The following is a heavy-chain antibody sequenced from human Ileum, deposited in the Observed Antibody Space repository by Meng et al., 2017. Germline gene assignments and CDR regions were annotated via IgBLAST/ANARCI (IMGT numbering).Heavy chain of an antibody. CDR3: ARHGGYYQGF. J-gene: IGHJ4*02. Sequence: QGQLQGRGPGLVKPSGTLSLTCAVSSGSITSDTYWSWVRLPPGKGLEWIGQISHSGSTFYNPSLKSRVTMSVDKSKSQFSLMLTSVTAADTAVYYCARHGGYYQGFWGQGTLVTVSS. CDR2: ISHSGST. CDR1: SGSITSDTY. D-gene: IGHD4-23*01. V-gene: IGHV4-4*02.